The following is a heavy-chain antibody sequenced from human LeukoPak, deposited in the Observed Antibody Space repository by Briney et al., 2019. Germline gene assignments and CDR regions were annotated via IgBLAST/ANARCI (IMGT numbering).Heavy chain of an antibody. CDR3: ARDTRWFGEFSAFDI. CDR1: GFTFSSYS. Sequence: PGGSLRLSCAASGFTFSSYSMNWVRQAPGKGLEWVSSISSSSSYIYNADSVKGRFTISRDNAKNSLYLQMTSLRAEDTAVYYCARDTRWFGEFSAFDIWGQGTMVTVSS. J-gene: IGHJ3*02. CDR2: ISSSSSYI. V-gene: IGHV3-21*01. D-gene: IGHD3-10*01.